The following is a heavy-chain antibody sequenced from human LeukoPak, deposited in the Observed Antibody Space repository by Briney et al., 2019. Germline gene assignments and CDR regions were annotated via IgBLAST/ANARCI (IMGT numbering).Heavy chain of an antibody. CDR3: ARVSGEVLQSFDI. V-gene: IGHV2-70*04. J-gene: IGHJ3*02. CDR1: GFSLSSSGMR. Sequence: SGPALVKPTPTLTLTCTFAGFSLSSSGMRLSWIRQPTGKALEWLERIDWYDDKFYSTSLKTRLTISKDTSKSQVVLTMTNMDPVDRATYYCARVSGEVLQSFDIWGQGTMVTVSS. CDR2: IDWYDDK. D-gene: IGHD1-26*01.